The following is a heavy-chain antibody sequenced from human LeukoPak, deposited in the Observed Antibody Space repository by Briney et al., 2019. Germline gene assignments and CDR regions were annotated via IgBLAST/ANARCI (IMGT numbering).Heavy chain of an antibody. V-gene: IGHV3-11*01. CDR3: ARDLTGGWFDP. CDR2: ISSSGSTI. CDR1: EFTFSNFW. Sequence: PGGSLRLSCSASEFTFSNFWMSWVRQAPGKGLEWVSYISSSGSTIYYADSVKGRFTISRDNAKNSLYLQMNSLRAEDTAVYYCARDLTGGWFDPWGQGTLVTVSS. D-gene: IGHD7-27*01. J-gene: IGHJ5*02.